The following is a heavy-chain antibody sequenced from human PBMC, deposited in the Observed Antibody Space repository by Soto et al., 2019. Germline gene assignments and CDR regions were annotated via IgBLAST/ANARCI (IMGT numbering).Heavy chain of an antibody. D-gene: IGHD6-13*01. Sequence: QVQLVQSGAEVKKPGASVKVSCKASGYTFTSYDINWVRQATGQGLEWMGWMNPNSGNTGYSQKFQGRVTMTRNTSISTAYMELSSLRSEDTAVYYWARGNSRLNWFDPWGQGTLVTVSS. CDR2: MNPNSGNT. CDR1: GYTFTSYD. V-gene: IGHV1-8*01. J-gene: IGHJ5*02. CDR3: ARGNSRLNWFDP.